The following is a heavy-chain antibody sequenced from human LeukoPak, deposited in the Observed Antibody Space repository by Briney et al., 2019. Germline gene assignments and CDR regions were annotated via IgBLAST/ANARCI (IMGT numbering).Heavy chain of an antibody. D-gene: IGHD4-17*01. Sequence: PGGSLRLSCAASGFTFSSYWMHWVRQAPGKGLVWVSRINSDGSSTSYADSVKGRFTISRDNAKNTPYLQMNSLRAEDTAVYYCARASYGDYSEYWGQGTLVTVSS. V-gene: IGHV3-74*01. CDR2: INSDGSST. CDR3: ARASYGDYSEY. CDR1: GFTFSSYW. J-gene: IGHJ4*02.